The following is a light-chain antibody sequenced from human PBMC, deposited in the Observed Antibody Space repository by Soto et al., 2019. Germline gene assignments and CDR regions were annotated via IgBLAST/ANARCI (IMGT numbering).Light chain of an antibody. V-gene: IGLV1-40*01. CDR2: GNT. J-gene: IGLJ2*01. CDR3: QSYDSSLSGSFV. Sequence: QSVLTQPPSVSGAPGQRVTIFCTGSSSNIGAGYDVHWYQQLPGTAPKLLIYGNTNRPSGVPDRFSGSKSGTSASLAITGLQAEDEADYYCQSYDSSLSGSFVFGRGTKVTVL. CDR1: SSNIGAGYD.